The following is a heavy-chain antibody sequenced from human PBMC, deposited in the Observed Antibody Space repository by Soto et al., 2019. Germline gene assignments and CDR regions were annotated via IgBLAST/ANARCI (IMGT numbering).Heavy chain of an antibody. V-gene: IGHV1-18*01. CDR3: ARSLRDAYYYYYGMDV. J-gene: IGHJ6*02. D-gene: IGHD3-16*01. CDR1: GYTFTSYG. Sequence: QVQLVQCGAEVKKPGASVKVSCKASGYTFTSYGISWVRQAPGQGLEWMGWISAYNGNTNYAQKLQGRVTMTTDTSTSTAYMELRSLRSDDTAVYYCARSLRDAYYYYYGMDVWGQGTTVTVSS. CDR2: ISAYNGNT.